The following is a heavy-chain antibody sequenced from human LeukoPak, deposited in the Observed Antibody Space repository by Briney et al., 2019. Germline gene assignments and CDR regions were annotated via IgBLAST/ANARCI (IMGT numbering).Heavy chain of an antibody. CDR1: GFTFSSYW. D-gene: IGHD6-19*01. CDR2: INSDGSST. CDR3: ARVSIAVAVHFDY. J-gene: IGHJ4*02. V-gene: IGHV3-74*01. Sequence: GGSLRLSCAASGFTFSSYWMHWVRQAPGKGLVWVSRINSDGSSTSYANSVKGRFTISRDNAKNTLYLQMNSLRAEDTAVYYCARVSIAVAVHFDYWGQGTLVTVSS.